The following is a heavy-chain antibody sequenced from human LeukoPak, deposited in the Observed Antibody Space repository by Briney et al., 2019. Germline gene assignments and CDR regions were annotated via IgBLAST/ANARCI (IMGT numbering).Heavy chain of an antibody. V-gene: IGHV3-21*01. CDR3: ARGGGQQLVYYFDY. CDR2: ISSSSSYI. Sequence: GGSLRLSCVASGFTFTSYSMNWVRQAPGKGLEWVSSISSSSSYIYYADSVKGRLTISRDNAKDSLYLQMNSLRAEDTAVYYCARGGGQQLVYYFDYWGQGTLVTVSS. CDR1: GFTFTSYS. D-gene: IGHD6-13*01. J-gene: IGHJ4*02.